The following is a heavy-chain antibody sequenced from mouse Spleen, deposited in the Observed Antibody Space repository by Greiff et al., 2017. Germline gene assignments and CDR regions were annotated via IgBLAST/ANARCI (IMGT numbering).Heavy chain of an antibody. CDR1: GYSFTGYY. CDR3: ARGGIYYGSSPYAMDY. J-gene: IGHJ4*01. CDR2: INPSTGGT. Sequence: EVQLQQSGPELVKPGASVKISCKASGYSFTGYYMNWVKQSPEKSLEWIGEINPSTGGTTYNQKFKAKATLTVDKSSSTAYMQLKSLTSEDSAVYYCARGGIYYGSSPYAMDYWGQGTSVTVSS. D-gene: IGHD1-1*01. V-gene: IGHV1-42*01.